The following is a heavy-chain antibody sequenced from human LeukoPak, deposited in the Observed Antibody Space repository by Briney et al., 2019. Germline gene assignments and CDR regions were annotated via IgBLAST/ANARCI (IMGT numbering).Heavy chain of an antibody. CDR3: ARDHSNWNYAPDF. Sequence: GASVKVSCKASDYIFTSYGITWVRQAPGQGLEWMGWISAYNGNTNYAQKFQGRVTMTTDTSTSTAYMELRSLRSDDTAVYYCARDHSNWNYAPDFWGQGTLVIVSS. CDR1: DYIFTSYG. D-gene: IGHD1-7*01. V-gene: IGHV1-18*01. CDR2: ISAYNGNT. J-gene: IGHJ4*02.